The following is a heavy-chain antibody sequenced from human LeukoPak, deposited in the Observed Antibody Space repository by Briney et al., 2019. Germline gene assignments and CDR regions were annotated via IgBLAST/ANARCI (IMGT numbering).Heavy chain of an antibody. Sequence: GGSLRLSCAASGFTFDDYAMHWVRQAPGKGLEWVSGISWNSGSIGYADSVKGRFTISRDNAKNTLYLQMNSLRAEDTAVYYCARVLYYYDSSGYYPQFDYWGQGTLVTVSS. J-gene: IGHJ4*02. V-gene: IGHV3-9*01. CDR1: GFTFDDYA. CDR2: ISWNSGSI. D-gene: IGHD3-22*01. CDR3: ARVLYYYDSSGYYPQFDY.